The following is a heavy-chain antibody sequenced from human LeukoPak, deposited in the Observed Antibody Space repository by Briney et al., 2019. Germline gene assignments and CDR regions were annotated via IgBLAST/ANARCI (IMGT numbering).Heavy chain of an antibody. J-gene: IGHJ5*02. V-gene: IGHV4-34*01. CDR3: ARYPEYYDTNGRFDP. D-gene: IGHD3-22*01. CDR2: IHHSGST. Sequence: PSETLSLTCAVYGGSFSAYYWSWIRQPPGKGLEWIGEIHHSGSTSYTPSLKSRLTISVDKSKNQFSLHLKSVTAADTAVYYCARYPEYYDTNGRFDPWGQGTLVTVSS. CDR1: GGSFSAYY.